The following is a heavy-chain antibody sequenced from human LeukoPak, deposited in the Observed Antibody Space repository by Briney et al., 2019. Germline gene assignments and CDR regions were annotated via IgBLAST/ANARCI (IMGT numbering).Heavy chain of an antibody. V-gene: IGHV3-21*01. J-gene: IGHJ3*02. D-gene: IGHD3-22*01. CDR2: ISSSSSYI. CDR3: ARSADYYDSSGYPDAFDI. Sequence: MSGGSLRLSCAASGFTFSSYSMNWVRQAPGKGLEWVASISSSSSYIYYADSVKGRFTISRDNAKNSLYLQMNSLRAEETAVYYCARSADYYDSSGYPDAFDIRGQGTMVTVSS. CDR1: GFTFSSYS.